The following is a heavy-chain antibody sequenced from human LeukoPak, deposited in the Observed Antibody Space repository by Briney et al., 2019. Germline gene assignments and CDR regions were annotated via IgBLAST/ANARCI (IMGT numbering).Heavy chain of an antibody. CDR1: GYTFTSYA. D-gene: IGHD3-3*01. CDR3: ARGGTIFGVVIRKEDMGFDY. V-gene: IGHV7-4-1*02. J-gene: IGHJ4*02. CDR2: INTNTGNP. Sequence: VASVKVSCKASGYTFTSYAMNWVRQAPGQGLEWMGWINTNTGNPTYAQGFTGRFVFSLDTSVSTAYLQISSLKAEDTAVYYCARGGTIFGVVIRKEDMGFDYWGQGTLVTVSS.